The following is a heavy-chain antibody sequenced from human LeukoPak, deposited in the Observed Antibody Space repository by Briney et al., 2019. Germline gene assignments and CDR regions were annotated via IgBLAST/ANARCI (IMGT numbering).Heavy chain of an antibody. D-gene: IGHD6-6*01. Sequence: XXXGYIXYSGXTXYNXSLRXRXTMSVDTSKNQFSLNLSSVTTAXTAVYXCAAGAARPDYFDXWGQGTLVTVSS. V-gene: IGHV4-59*01. J-gene: IGHJ4*02. CDR2: IXYSGXT. CDR3: AAGAARPDYFDX.